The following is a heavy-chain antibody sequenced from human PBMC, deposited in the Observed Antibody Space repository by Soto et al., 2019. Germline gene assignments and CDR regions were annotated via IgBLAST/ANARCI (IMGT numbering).Heavy chain of an antibody. Sequence: EVQLVESGGGLVQPGRSLRLSCAASGFRFEDYAMHWVRQAPGKGLEWVSGIAWNSDIIGYADSVKGRFTISRDNGKNSLYLQMNGLSPEDTVLYSCAKDHFGSAFYGRDVWGQGPTVTVPS. J-gene: IGHJ6*02. CDR2: IAWNSDII. CDR3: AKDHFGSAFYGRDV. V-gene: IGHV3-9*01. D-gene: IGHD3-10*01. CDR1: GFRFEDYA.